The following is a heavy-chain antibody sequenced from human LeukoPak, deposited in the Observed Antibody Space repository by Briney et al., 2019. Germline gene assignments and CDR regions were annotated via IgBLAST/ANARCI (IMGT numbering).Heavy chain of an antibody. D-gene: IGHD3-10*02. CDR2: ISSSSSYI. CDR3: ARGPSMVGFDY. Sequence: GGSLRLSCAASGFDVSTTYMCWVRQAPGKGLEWVSSISSSSSYIYYADSVKGRFTISRDNAKNSLYLQMNSLRAEDTAVYYCARGPSMVGFDYWGQGTLVTVSS. CDR1: GFDVSTTY. V-gene: IGHV3-21*01. J-gene: IGHJ4*02.